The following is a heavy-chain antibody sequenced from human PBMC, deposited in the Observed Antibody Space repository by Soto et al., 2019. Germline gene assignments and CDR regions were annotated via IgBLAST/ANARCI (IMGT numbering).Heavy chain of an antibody. V-gene: IGHV4-59*08. CDR2: MHYSGST. J-gene: IGHJ6*03. CDR3: ARTIPSLEDYYMDV. D-gene: IGHD3-3*01. Sequence: QVQLQESGPGLVKPSETLSLTCTVSGGSISRYYWSWIRRPPGKGLEWIGHMHYSGSTKYNPSLKSRVTIPVDTSKNQFSLKLRSVTAADTAVYYCARTIPSLEDYYMDVWGKGTTVTVSS. CDR1: GGSISRYY.